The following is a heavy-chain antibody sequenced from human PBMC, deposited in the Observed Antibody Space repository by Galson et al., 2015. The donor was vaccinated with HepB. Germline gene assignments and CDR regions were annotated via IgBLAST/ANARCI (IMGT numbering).Heavy chain of an antibody. Sequence: SCKASGGTFSSYAISWVRQAPGQGLEWMGGIIPIFGTANYAQKFQGRVTITADKSTSTAYMELSSLRSEDTAVYYCASEGARDHDYGDSTVGPYYYYGMDVWGQGTTVTVSS. CDR2: IIPIFGTA. V-gene: IGHV1-69*06. CDR1: GGTFSSYA. J-gene: IGHJ6*02. D-gene: IGHD4-17*01. CDR3: ASEGARDHDYGDSTVGPYYYYGMDV.